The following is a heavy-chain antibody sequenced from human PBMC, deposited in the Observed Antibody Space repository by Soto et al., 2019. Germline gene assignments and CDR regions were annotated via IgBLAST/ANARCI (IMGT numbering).Heavy chain of an antibody. V-gene: IGHV4-61*08. CDR2: IAYNGGT. CDR1: DGSVSSYGYY. CDR3: TRGGHFYEYMI. J-gene: IGHJ4*02. D-gene: IGHD3-3*02. Sequence: QVQLQESGPGLVKPSETLSLTCTVSDGSVSSYGYYWTWVLPAPGKGLEWIGYIAYNGGTSYKPSLRSRVTISVDTSKSPFSLDLSLATAADTALYYCTRGGHFYEYMIWGQGTLVTVSS.